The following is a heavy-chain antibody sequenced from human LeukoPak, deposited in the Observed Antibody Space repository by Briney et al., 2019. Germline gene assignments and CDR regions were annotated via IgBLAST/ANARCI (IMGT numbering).Heavy chain of an antibody. CDR2: IYYSGST. V-gene: IGHV4-59*01. CDR1: GGSISSYY. CDR3: ARAVRGIAARPVGPGAFDI. Sequence: SETLSLTCTVSGGSISSYYWSWIRQPPGKGLEWIGYIYYSGSTNYNPSLKSRVTISVDTSKNQFSLKLSSVTAADTAVYYCARAVRGIAARPVGPGAFDIWGQGTMVTVSS. J-gene: IGHJ3*02. D-gene: IGHD6-6*01.